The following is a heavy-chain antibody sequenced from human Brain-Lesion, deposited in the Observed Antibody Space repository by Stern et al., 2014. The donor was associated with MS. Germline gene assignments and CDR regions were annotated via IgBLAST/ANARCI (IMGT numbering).Heavy chain of an antibody. J-gene: IGHJ5*02. CDR2: IKEDGTEK. Sequence: QLVQSGGGLVQPGGSLRLSCAASGMTVSFSWMSWVRRAPGKGLEWVANIKEDGTEKFYVDSVKGRFTISRDNSKNTLYLQMNNLRVEDTAVYYCARDTWYGGCFDPWGQGTLVTVSS. CDR1: GMTVSFSW. D-gene: IGHD6-13*01. CDR3: ARDTWYGGCFDP. V-gene: IGHV3-7*01.